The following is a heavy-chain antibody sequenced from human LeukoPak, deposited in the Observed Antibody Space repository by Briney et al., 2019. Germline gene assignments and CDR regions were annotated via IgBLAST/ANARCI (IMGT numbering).Heavy chain of an antibody. CDR2: IIPMLGKA. J-gene: IGHJ3*01. V-gene: IGHV1-69*13. Sequence: GASVKVSCKASGGTFSISATSWVRQAPGQGLEWMGGIIPMLGKANYAQNLKDRVKITADESTSTVYMEVRSLRSDDTGVYYCARAVNMATSGDAFDVWGPGTMVTVSS. CDR3: ARAVNMATSGDAFDV. CDR1: GGTFSISA. D-gene: IGHD5-24*01.